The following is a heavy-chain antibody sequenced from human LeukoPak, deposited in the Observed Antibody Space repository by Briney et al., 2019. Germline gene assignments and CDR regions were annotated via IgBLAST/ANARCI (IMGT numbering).Heavy chain of an antibody. CDR2: TYNRSKWYN. V-gene: IGHV6-1*01. CDR3: ARVKYSSSTYYYYYMDV. Sequence: SQTLSLTCAISGDSVSSNSAAWNWIRQSPSRGLEWLGRTYNRSKWYNDYAVSVKSRITINPDTSKNQFSLQLNSVTPEDTAVYYCARVKYSSSTYYYYYMDVWGKGTTVTVSS. CDR1: GDSVSSNSAA. J-gene: IGHJ6*03. D-gene: IGHD6-6*01.